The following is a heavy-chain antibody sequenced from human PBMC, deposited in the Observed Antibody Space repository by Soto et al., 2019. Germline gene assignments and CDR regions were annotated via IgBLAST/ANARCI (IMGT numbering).Heavy chain of an antibody. CDR3: ATDLNRANY. Sequence: EVQLVESGGDLVQPGGSLRLSCGASGFTFSSFWMTWVRQLPGKGLESVANIAPDGDEKFYVDSVKGRFTISRDNAKNSLYLQMDSLRAEDTALYYCATDLNRANYWGQGTLVTVSS. CDR1: GFTFSSFW. J-gene: IGHJ4*02. CDR2: IAPDGDEK. V-gene: IGHV3-7*01.